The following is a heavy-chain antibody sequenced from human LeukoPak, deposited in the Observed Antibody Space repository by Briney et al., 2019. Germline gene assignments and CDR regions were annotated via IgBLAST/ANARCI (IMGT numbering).Heavy chain of an antibody. J-gene: IGHJ4*02. CDR1: GYTFSDFS. V-gene: IGHV3-21*01. CDR3: VRLRRNNDRSGYYYYYDY. D-gene: IGHD3-22*01. CDR2: ISVRSNYR. Sequence: GGSLTLSCAASGYTFSDFSANWVRQAPGKGLEWVSSISVRSNYRYYADSVRGRFTISRDDARDSLFLQMNSLRAEDTAVYFCVRLRRNNDRSGYYYYYDYWGQGTLVTVSS.